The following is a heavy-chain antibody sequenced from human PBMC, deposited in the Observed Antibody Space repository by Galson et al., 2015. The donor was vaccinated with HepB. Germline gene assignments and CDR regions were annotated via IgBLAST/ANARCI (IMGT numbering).Heavy chain of an antibody. CDR3: ARDRNGYNRPEFDY. D-gene: IGHD5-24*01. V-gene: IGHV3-30-3*01. CDR2: ISYDGSNK. J-gene: IGHJ4*02. CDR1: GFTFSSYA. Sequence: SLRLSCAASGFTFSSYAMHWVRQAPGKGLEWVAVISYDGSNKYYADSVKGRFTISRDNSKNTLYLQMNSLRAEDTAVYYCARDRNGYNRPEFDYWGQGGLVTVSS.